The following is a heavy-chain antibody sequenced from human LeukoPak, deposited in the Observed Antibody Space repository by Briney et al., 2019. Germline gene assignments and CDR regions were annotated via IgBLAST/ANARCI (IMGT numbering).Heavy chain of an antibody. CDR2: ISSSSSYT. V-gene: IGHV3-11*03. J-gene: IGHJ4*02. CDR3: ARTLGTSARGFYFDS. Sequence: PGGSLRLSCAASGFAFSDYYMSWIRQAPGKGLEWVSYISSSSSYTNYADSVKGRFTISRDNAKNSLYLQMNSLRAEDTAVYYCARTLGTSARGFYFDSWGQGTLVTVSS. D-gene: IGHD1-26*01. CDR1: GFAFSDYY.